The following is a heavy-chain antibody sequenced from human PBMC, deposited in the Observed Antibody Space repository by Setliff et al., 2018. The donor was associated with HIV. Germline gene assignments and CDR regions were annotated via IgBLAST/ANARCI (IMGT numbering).Heavy chain of an antibody. V-gene: IGHV4-34*01. D-gene: IGHD3-10*01. CDR3: ARSGYISGTHYNFRRNWFGP. Sequence: SQTLSLTCAIYGGSFSGYYWSWIRQAPGKGLEWVAEVNQDGTTNYNPSLRSRVAMSADKSKNQFSLRLSSATAADTAIYYCARSGYISGTHYNFRRNWFGPWSQGSLVTVSS. CDR2: VNQDGTT. J-gene: IGHJ5*02. CDR1: GGSFSGYY.